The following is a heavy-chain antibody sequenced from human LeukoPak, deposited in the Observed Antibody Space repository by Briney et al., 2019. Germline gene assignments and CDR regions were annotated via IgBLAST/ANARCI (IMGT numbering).Heavy chain of an antibody. J-gene: IGHJ6*03. CDR2: INAGNGNT. Sequence: GASVKVSCKASGYTFTSYAMHWVRQAPGQRLEWMGWINAGNGNTKYSQGFQGRVTITRDTSASTAYMELSSLRSEDMAVYYCARDGSIAAAGTLGYYYYMDVWGKGTTVTVSS. CDR1: GYTFTSYA. V-gene: IGHV1-3*03. CDR3: ARDGSIAAAGTLGYYYYMDV. D-gene: IGHD6-13*01.